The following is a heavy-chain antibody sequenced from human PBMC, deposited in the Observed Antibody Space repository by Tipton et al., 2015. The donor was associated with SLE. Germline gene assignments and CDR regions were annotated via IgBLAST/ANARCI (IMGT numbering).Heavy chain of an antibody. CDR3: ASRQSYDFGDY. J-gene: IGHJ4*02. CDR1: GFTFSSYW. Sequence: SLRLSCAASGFTFSSYWMHWVRQAPGKGLVWVSRINSDGSSTSYADSVKGRFTISRDNAKNTLYLQMNSLRAEDTAAYYCASRQSYDFGDYWGQGTLVTVSS. CDR2: INSDGSST. D-gene: IGHD3-3*01. V-gene: IGHV3-74*01.